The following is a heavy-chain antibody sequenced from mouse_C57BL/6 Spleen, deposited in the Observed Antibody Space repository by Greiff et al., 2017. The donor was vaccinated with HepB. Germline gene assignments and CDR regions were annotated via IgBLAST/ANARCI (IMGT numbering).Heavy chain of an antibody. CDR2: IYTGDGDT. J-gene: IGHJ3*01. CDR1: GYAFSSSW. V-gene: IGHV1-82*01. D-gene: IGHD1-1*01. CDR3: ARSRHYGWSPWVAY. Sequence: VQLQQSGPELVKPGASVKISCKASGYAFSSSWMNWVKQRPGKGLEWIGRIYTGDGDTNYNGKFKGKATLTADKSSSTAYMQRSSLTSEASAVYFCARSRHYGWSPWVAYWGQGTLVTVSA.